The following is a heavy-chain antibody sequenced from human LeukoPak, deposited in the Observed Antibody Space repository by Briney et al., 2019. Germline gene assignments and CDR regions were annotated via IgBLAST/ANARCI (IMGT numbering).Heavy chain of an antibody. J-gene: IGHJ4*02. V-gene: IGHV3-23*01. CDR2: IAGRATST. Sequence: GGSQTLSCTPSVYLHKKYAKTGARQATGKARERVGAIAGRATSTYYTDSVQGRFSISRDNYKNALCLQMSSLREEDTAVYYCVKEVLGSLDWPDWGQGTLVTVS. CDR3: VKEVLGSLDWPD. D-gene: IGHD3-9*01. CDR1: VYLHKKYA.